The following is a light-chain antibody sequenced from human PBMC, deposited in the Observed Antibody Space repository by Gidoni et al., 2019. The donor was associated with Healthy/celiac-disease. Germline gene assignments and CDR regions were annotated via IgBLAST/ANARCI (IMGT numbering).Light chain of an antibody. Sequence: IVLTQSPGTLSLSPGERATLSCRASQSVSSSYLAWYQQKPGQAPRLLIYGASSRATGIPDRFSGSGSGTDFTLTISRLEPEDFAVYYCQQYGSSPGTFXXXTKLEIK. V-gene: IGKV3-20*01. CDR1: QSVSSSY. CDR3: QQYGSSPGT. J-gene: IGKJ2*01. CDR2: GAS.